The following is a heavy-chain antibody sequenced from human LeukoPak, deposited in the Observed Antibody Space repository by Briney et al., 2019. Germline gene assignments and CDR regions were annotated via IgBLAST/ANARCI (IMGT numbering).Heavy chain of an antibody. CDR3: TRGDCNVGSCYLSLATIDY. D-gene: IGHD2-15*01. CDR1: RFTFSTYS. Sequence: PGGSLRLSCAASRFTFSTYSMNSVRQAPGNELKWVSYIRSSSSTIYYADSVKGRFTISRHNAENSTFLQMNSLRAQQTAVYYCTRGDCNVGSCYLSLATIDYWGQGTLVTVSS. V-gene: IGHV3-48*01. CDR2: IRSSSSTI. J-gene: IGHJ4*02.